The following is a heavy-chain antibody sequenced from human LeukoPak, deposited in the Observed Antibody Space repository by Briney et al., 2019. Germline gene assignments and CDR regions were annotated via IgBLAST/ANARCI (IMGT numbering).Heavy chain of an antibody. Sequence: GGSLRLSCAASGFIFSSYEMIWFRQAPGKGLEFVSYISKSGSTKYYADSVRGRFTISRDDPNNSLYLQMNSLRFEDTAVYYCTRDGQRTGENMDYWGQGTLVTVSS. CDR3: TRDGQRTGENMDY. CDR1: GFIFSSYE. CDR2: ISKSGSTK. V-gene: IGHV3-48*03. D-gene: IGHD6-25*01. J-gene: IGHJ4*02.